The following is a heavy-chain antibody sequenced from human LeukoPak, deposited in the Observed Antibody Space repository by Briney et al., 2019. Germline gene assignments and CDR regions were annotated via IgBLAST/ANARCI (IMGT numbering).Heavy chain of an antibody. CDR2: ISSSSSYT. D-gene: IGHD3-10*01. V-gene: IGHV3-11*06. CDR3: ARDPLFYYGSGPGAFDI. CDR1: EFTFSDYY. Sequence: GGSLRLSCAASEFTFSDYYMSWIRQAPGKGLEWVSYISSSSSYTNYADSVKGRFTISRDNAKNSLYLQMNSLRAEDTAVYYCARDPLFYYGSGPGAFDIWGQGIMVTVSS. J-gene: IGHJ3*02.